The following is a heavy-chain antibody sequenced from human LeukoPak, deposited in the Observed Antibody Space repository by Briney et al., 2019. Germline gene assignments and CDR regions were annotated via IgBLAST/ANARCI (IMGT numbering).Heavy chain of an antibody. V-gene: IGHV3-11*05. CDR1: GFTFSDYY. D-gene: IGHD4-23*01. CDR2: ISSSISYT. J-gene: IGHJ4*02. CDR3: ARDRRYGGNSGGSDY. Sequence: PGGSLRLSCAAYGFTFSDYYMSCIRQAPGKGLEWVSYISSSISYTNYADSVKGRFTISRDNAKNSLYLQMNSLRADDTAVYYCARDRRYGGNSGGSDYWGQGTLVTVSS.